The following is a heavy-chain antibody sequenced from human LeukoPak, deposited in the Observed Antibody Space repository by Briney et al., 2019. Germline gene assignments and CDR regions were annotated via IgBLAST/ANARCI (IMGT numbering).Heavy chain of an antibody. D-gene: IGHD2-8*01. V-gene: IGHV4-34*01. J-gene: IGHJ5*02. Sequence: SETLSLTCAVSGGSFSSFYWSWIRQSPGRGLEWIGEISHNGSTNYNPSLKSRITMSVDTSKYQFSLKLSSVTAADTAVYYCARHPLPTNQNWFDPWGQGTLVTVSS. CDR1: GGSFSSFY. CDR3: ARHPLPTNQNWFDP. CDR2: ISHNGST.